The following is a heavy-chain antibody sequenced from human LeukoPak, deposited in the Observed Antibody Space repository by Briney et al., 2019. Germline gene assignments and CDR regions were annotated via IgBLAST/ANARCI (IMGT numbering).Heavy chain of an antibody. Sequence: GGSLRLSCEASGFTFSSYWMSWVRQAPGKGLEWVANIKQDGSEKYYVDSVKGRFTISRDNAKNSLYLQMNSLRAEDTALYYCAKDSTSIGYSLNYWGQGTLVTVSS. CDR3: AKDSTSIGYSLNY. CDR2: IKQDGSEK. V-gene: IGHV3-7*03. J-gene: IGHJ4*02. CDR1: GFTFSSYW. D-gene: IGHD2-15*01.